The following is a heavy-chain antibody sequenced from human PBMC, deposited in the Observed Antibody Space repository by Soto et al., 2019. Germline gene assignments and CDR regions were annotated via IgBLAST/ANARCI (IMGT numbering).Heavy chain of an antibody. D-gene: IGHD3-3*01. Sequence: QVQLQQWGAGLLKPSETLSLTCAVYGGSFSGYYWSWIRQPPGKGLEWIGEINHSGSTNYNPSLKSRVTISVDTSKNQFSLKLSSVTAADTAVYYCARAPGRDFWSLFDYWGQGTLVTVSS. CDR1: GGSFSGYY. CDR3: ARAPGRDFWSLFDY. J-gene: IGHJ4*02. V-gene: IGHV4-34*01. CDR2: INHSGST.